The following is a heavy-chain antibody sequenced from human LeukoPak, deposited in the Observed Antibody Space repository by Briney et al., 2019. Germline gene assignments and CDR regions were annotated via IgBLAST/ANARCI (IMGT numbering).Heavy chain of an antibody. Sequence: GGSLRLSCAASGFTFSSYSMSWVRQAPGKGLAWVSAISVSCGSTYYADSVKGRFTISRDNSKNTLYLQMNSLRAEDTAVYYCAKAPYDYVWGSYRLTVGMDVWGQGTTVTVSS. CDR2: ISVSCGST. CDR3: AKAPYDYVWGSYRLTVGMDV. J-gene: IGHJ6*02. V-gene: IGHV3-23*01. D-gene: IGHD3-16*02. CDR1: GFTFSSYS.